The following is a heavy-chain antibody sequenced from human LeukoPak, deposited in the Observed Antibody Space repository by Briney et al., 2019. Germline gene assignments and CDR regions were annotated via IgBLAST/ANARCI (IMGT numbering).Heavy chain of an antibody. J-gene: IGHJ4*02. Sequence: PGGSLRLFCAASGFTFSSYAMSWVRQAPGKGLEWVSAISGSGGSTYYADSVKGRLPISRDNSKNTLYLQMNSLRAEDTAVYYCARCGRFVGATISGIADYWGQGTLVTVSS. D-gene: IGHD1-26*01. CDR3: ARCGRFVGATISGIADY. V-gene: IGHV3-23*01. CDR1: GFTFSSYA. CDR2: ISGSGGST.